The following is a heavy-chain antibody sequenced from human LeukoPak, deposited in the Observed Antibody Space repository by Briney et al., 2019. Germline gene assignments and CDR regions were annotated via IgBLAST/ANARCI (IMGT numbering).Heavy chain of an antibody. J-gene: IGHJ4*02. V-gene: IGHV3-23*01. CDR1: GFTFSSYA. D-gene: IGHD2-21*01. CDR2: ISGSGGST. CDR3: AKALVVCDGDCYLYYFDY. Sequence: GGSLRLSCAASGFTFSSYAMSWVRQAPGKGLEWVSAISGSGGSTYYADSVKGRFTISRDNSKNTLYLQMNSLRAEDTAVYYCAKALVVCDGDCYLYYFDYWGQGTLVTVSS.